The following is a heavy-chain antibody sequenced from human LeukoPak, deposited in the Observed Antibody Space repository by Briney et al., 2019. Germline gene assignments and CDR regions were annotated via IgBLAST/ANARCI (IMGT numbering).Heavy chain of an antibody. Sequence: ASVKVSCKASGYTFTSYGIGWVRQAPGQGLEWMGWISAYNGNTNYAQKLHGRVTMPPDTSTSTAYMQLRSLRSDDTAVYYCARDDSTFLDYWAQGPLLSVSS. V-gene: IGHV1-18*01. CDR1: GYTFTSYG. D-gene: IGHD3-16*01. CDR3: ARDDSTFLDY. J-gene: IGHJ4*02. CDR2: ISAYNGNT.